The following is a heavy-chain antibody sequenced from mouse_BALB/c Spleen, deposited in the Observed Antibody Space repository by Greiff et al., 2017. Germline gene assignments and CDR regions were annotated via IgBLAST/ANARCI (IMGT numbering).Heavy chain of an antibody. V-gene: IGHV5-4*02. D-gene: IGHD1-2*01. CDR3: ARDLTTATMDY. CDR1: GFTFSDYY. Sequence: DVQLVESGGGLVKPGGSLKLSCAASGFTFSDYYMYWVRQTPEKRLEWVATISDGGSYTYYPDSVKGRFTISRDNAKNNLYLQMSSLKSEDTAMYYCARDLTTATMDYWGQGTSVTVSS. J-gene: IGHJ4*01. CDR2: ISDGGSYT.